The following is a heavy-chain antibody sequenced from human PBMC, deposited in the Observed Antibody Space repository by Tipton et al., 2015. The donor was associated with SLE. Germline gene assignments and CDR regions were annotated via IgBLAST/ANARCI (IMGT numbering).Heavy chain of an antibody. CDR2: IYYSGST. J-gene: IGHJ6*03. Sequence: TLSLTCTVSGGSISSSSYYLGWIRQPPGKGLEWIWSIYYSGSTYYKPSLKSRVTISVDTSKNQFSLKLRSVTAADTAVYYCASVLYYYDSSGYYMDVWGKGTTVTVAS. V-gene: IGHV4-39*01. D-gene: IGHD3-22*01. CDR3: ASVLYYYDSSGYYMDV. CDR1: GGSISSSSYY.